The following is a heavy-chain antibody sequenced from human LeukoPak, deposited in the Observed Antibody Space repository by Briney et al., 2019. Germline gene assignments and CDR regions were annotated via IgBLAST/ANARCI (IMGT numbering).Heavy chain of an antibody. D-gene: IGHD4-17*01. CDR2: IIPIFGTA. CDR3: AKDLYGDYDFDC. J-gene: IGHJ4*02. V-gene: IGHV1-69*13. Sequence: SVKVSCKASGGTFSSYAISWVRQAPGQGLEWMGGIIPIFGTANYAQKFQGRVTITADESTSTAYMELSSLRSEDTAVYYCAKDLYGDYDFDCWGQGTLVTVSS. CDR1: GGTFSSYA.